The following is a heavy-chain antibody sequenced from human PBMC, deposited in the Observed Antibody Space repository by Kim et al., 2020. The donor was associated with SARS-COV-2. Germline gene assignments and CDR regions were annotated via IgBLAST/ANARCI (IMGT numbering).Heavy chain of an antibody. Sequence: ASVKVSCKASGYSFTSYDINWVRQATGQGLEWMGWMNPNSGNTGYVEKFQGRVSMTRNTSINTAYMELSSLRSEDTAVYYCLGGPRDYWGRGTLVTVSS. J-gene: IGHJ4*02. D-gene: IGHD2-15*01. CDR2: MNPNSGNT. CDR1: GYSFTSYD. V-gene: IGHV1-8*01. CDR3: LGGPRDY.